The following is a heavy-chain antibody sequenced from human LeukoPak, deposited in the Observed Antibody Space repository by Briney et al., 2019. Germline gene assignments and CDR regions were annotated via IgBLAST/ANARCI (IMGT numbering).Heavy chain of an antibody. V-gene: IGHV3-23*01. CDR3: ARGQHGSGTLGH. J-gene: IGHJ4*02. CDR1: GFTFSNYA. D-gene: IGHD3-10*01. CDR2: ISGSGGST. Sequence: GGSLRLSCAASGFTFSNYAMTWVRQAPGKGLEWVSQISGSGGSTYYADSVRGRFTISRDNSKNTLYLQMSSLRAEDTAVYYCARGQHGSGTLGHWGQGTLVTVSS.